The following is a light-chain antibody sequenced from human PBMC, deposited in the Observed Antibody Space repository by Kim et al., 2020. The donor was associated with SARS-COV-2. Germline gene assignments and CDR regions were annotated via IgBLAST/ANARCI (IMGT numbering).Light chain of an antibody. Sequence: SVSQGQTATITCSGDGLGDKYVCWFQQKPGQSPVMVIYQDSRRPSGIPERFSGSNSGNTATLTIRGTQAIDEADYYCQAWDSNTGVFGTGTKVTVL. J-gene: IGLJ1*01. CDR2: QDS. V-gene: IGLV3-1*01. CDR1: GLGDKY. CDR3: QAWDSNTGV.